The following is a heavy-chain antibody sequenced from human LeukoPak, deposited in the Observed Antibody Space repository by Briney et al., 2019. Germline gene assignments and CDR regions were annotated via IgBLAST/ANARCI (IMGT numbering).Heavy chain of an antibody. D-gene: IGHD6-13*01. Sequence: GGSLGLSCAASGFTFDDYAMHWVRQAPGKGLEWVSGISWNSGSIGYADSVKGRFTISRDNAKNSLYLQMNSLRAEDTALYYCAKDTAAAGLNWFDPWGQGTLVTVSS. CDR2: ISWNSGSI. V-gene: IGHV3-9*01. CDR1: GFTFDDYA. J-gene: IGHJ5*02. CDR3: AKDTAAAGLNWFDP.